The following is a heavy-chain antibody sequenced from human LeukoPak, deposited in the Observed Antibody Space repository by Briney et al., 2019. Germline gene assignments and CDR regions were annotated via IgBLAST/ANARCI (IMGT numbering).Heavy chain of an antibody. D-gene: IGHD2/OR15-2a*01. J-gene: IGHJ3*02. CDR3: ASLSLSPGGAFDI. V-gene: IGHV1-2*02. CDR2: INPNSGGT. CDR1: GYTFTGYY. Sequence: ASVKVPCKASGYTFTGYYMHWVRQAPGQGLEWMGWINPNSGGTNYAQEFQGRVTMTRDTSISTAYMELSRLRSDDTAVYYCASLSLSPGGAFDIWGQGTMVTVSS.